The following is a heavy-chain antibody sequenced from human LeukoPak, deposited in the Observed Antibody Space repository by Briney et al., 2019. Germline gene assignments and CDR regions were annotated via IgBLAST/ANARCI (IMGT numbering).Heavy chain of an antibody. J-gene: IGHJ6*02. D-gene: IGHD6-13*01. CDR2: ISGSGDRT. Sequence: PGGSLRLSCAASEFTFSNYAMSWVRQATGKGLEWVSGISGSGDRTYYAYADSVKGRFTISRDNSKNTLFLQMNSLRAEDTAVYYCAKARYSSSWYGMDVWGQGTTVIVSS. V-gene: IGHV3-23*01. CDR1: EFTFSNYA. CDR3: AKARYSSSWYGMDV.